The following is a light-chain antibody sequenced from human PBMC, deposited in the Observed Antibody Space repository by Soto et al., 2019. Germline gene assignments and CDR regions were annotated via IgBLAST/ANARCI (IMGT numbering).Light chain of an antibody. CDR3: QQYTSYSPT. CDR2: KAS. CDR1: QTISSW. Sequence: IQMNQSPSTLSGSVGDRVTITCRASQTISSWLAWYQQKPGKAPKLLIYKASTLKSGVPSRFSGSGSGTEFTLTIRSLQPEDFATYYCQQYTSYSPTFGQGTKVDIK. J-gene: IGKJ1*01. V-gene: IGKV1-5*03.